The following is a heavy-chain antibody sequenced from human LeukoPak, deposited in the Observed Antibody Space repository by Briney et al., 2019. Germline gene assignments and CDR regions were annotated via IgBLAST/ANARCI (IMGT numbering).Heavy chain of an antibody. CDR3: ARDSAMVRGVIA. J-gene: IGHJ5*02. D-gene: IGHD3-10*01. CDR1: GFTFSSYA. V-gene: IGHV3-23*01. Sequence: GGSLRLSCAASGFTFSSYAMSWVRQAPGKGLEWVSAISGSGGSTYYADSVKGGFTISRDNSKNTLYLQMNSLRAEDTAVYYCARDSAMVRGVIAWGQGTLVTVSS. CDR2: ISGSGGST.